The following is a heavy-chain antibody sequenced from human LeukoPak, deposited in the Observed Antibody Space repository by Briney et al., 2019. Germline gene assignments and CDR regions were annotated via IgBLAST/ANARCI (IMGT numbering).Heavy chain of an antibody. V-gene: IGHV4-39*07. D-gene: IGHD5-12*01. Sequence: KTSETLSLTCTVSGGSISSSSYYWGWIRQPPGKGLEWIGSIYYSGSTYYNPSLKSRVTISVDTSKNQFSLKLSSVTAADTAVYYCAGIGGYSGYDSLEVAEENEDLGWFDPWGQGTLVTVSS. CDR2: IYYSGST. CDR3: AGIGGYSGYDSLEVAEENEDLGWFDP. CDR1: GGSISSSSYY. J-gene: IGHJ5*02.